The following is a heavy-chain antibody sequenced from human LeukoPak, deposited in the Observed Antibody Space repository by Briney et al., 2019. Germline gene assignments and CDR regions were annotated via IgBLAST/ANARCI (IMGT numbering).Heavy chain of an antibody. V-gene: IGHV4-59*01. CDR3: ARSASSSSRSAFDI. Sequence: SETLSLTCTVSGGSISSYYWSWIRHPPGKGLEWIGYIYYTGNTNYNPSLKSRITISVDTSKNQFSLKLSSVTAADTAFYYCARSASSSSRSAFDIWSQGTMVTVSS. D-gene: IGHD6-6*01. J-gene: IGHJ3*02. CDR2: IYYTGNT. CDR1: GGSISSYY.